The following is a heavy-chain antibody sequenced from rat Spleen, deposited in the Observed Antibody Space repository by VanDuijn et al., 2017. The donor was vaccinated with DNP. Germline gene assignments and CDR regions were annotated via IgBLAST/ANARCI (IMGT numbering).Heavy chain of an antibody. V-gene: IGHV5-25*01. CDR1: GFIFSNYD. CDR2: ISTRGGDT. J-gene: IGHJ1*01. Sequence: EVQLVESGGGLVQPGRSLNLSCAASGFIFSNYDMAWVRQAPTKGLEWVASISTRGGDTYYGDSVKGRFTVSRDNAKSTLYLQMDSLRSEDTATYYCATHRDIYWYFDFWGPGTMVTVSS. D-gene: IGHD2-3*01. CDR3: ATHRDIYWYFDF.